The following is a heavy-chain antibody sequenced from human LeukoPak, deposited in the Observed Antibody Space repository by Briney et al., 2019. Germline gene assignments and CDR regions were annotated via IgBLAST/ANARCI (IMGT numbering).Heavy chain of an antibody. CDR1: GYTFTSYG. Sequence: GASVKVSCKASGYTFTSYGISWVRQAPGQGLEWMGWISAYNGNTNYAQKLQGRVTMTTDTSTSTAYMELRSLRSDDTAVYYCARDQYTPFLWDSSRLYNWFDPWGQGTLVTVSS. CDR2: ISAYNGNT. CDR3: ARDQYTPFLWDSSRLYNWFDP. V-gene: IGHV1-18*01. D-gene: IGHD6-13*01. J-gene: IGHJ5*02.